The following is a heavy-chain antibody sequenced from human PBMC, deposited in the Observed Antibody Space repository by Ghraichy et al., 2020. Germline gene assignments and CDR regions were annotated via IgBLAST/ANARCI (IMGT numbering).Heavy chain of an antibody. J-gene: IGHJ6*02. CDR3: ARAGGGDYGDYGAYYYYGMGV. CDR2: ISSSSSTI. D-gene: IGHD4-17*01. Sequence: GGSLRLSCAASGFTFSSYSMNWVRQAPGKGLEWVSYISSSSSTIYYADSVKGRFTISRDNAKNSLYLQMNSLRDEDTAVYYCARAGGGDYGDYGAYYYYGMGVWGQGTTVTVSS. V-gene: IGHV3-48*02. CDR1: GFTFSSYS.